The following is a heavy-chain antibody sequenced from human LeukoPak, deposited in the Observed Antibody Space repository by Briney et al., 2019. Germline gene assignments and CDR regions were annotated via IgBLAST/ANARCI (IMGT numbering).Heavy chain of an antibody. CDR1: GGSIRSSSYY. CDR3: ARQVVAVAGTGYFDY. V-gene: IGHV4-39*01. CDR2: IYYSGST. D-gene: IGHD6-19*01. J-gene: IGHJ4*02. Sequence: SETLSLTCTVSGGSIRSSSYYWGWIRQPPGKGLEWIGSIYYSGSTYYNASLKSRGTISVDTSKNQFSLKLNSVTAADTAVYFCARQVVAVAGTGYFDYWGQGTLVSVSS.